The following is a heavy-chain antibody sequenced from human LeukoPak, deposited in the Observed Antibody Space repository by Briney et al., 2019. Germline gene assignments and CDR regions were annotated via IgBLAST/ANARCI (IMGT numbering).Heavy chain of an antibody. CDR2: TYYRSKRYN. CDR1: GDSVSSKTGA. Sequence: SQTLSLTCAISGDSVSSKTGAWNWIRQSPSRGLEWLGRTYYRSKRYNDYAEFIQGRISINPDTTKNQFSLQLNSVTPEDTAVYYCARDIGTSGWYTLEYRGQGTLVTVSS. D-gene: IGHD6-19*01. J-gene: IGHJ4*02. CDR3: ARDIGTSGWYTLEY. V-gene: IGHV6-1*01.